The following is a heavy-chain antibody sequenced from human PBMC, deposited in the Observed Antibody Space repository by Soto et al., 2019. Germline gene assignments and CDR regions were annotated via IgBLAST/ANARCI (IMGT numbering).Heavy chain of an antibody. CDR3: AAYRYSSSLLFDP. D-gene: IGHD6-6*01. CDR1: RFTFTSSA. CDR2: IVVGSGNT. Sequence: QMQLVQSGPEVKKPGTSVKVSCKASRFTFTSSAVQWVRQARGQRLEWIGWIVVGSGNTNYAQKFQERVTITRDMFTSSAYMELSSLRSADTAVYYCAAYRYSSSLLFDPWGQGTLVTVSS. V-gene: IGHV1-58*01. J-gene: IGHJ5*02.